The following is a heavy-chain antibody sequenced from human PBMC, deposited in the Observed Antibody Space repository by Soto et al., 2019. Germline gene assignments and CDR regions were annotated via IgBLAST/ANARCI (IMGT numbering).Heavy chain of an antibody. CDR3: ATQVVVIKPMYYYYYGMDV. J-gene: IGHJ6*02. V-gene: IGHV1-8*01. D-gene: IGHD3-22*01. CDR1: GYTFTRYD. Sequence: ASVKICGKASGYTFTRYDINWVRQATGQGLEWMGWMNPNSGNTGYAQKFQGRVTMTRNTSISTAYMELSSLRSEDTAVYYCATQVVVIKPMYYYYYGMDVWGQGTTVTVSS. CDR2: MNPNSGNT.